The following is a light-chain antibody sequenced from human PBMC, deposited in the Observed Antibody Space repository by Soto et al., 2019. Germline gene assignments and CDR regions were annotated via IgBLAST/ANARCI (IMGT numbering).Light chain of an antibody. CDR2: DVS. CDR3: SSYTSSSKV. V-gene: IGLV2-14*01. CDR1: SSDVGGYNY. Sequence: QSVLTQPASVSGSPGQPITISCTGTSSDVGGYNYVSWYQQHPGKAPKLMIYDVSNRPSGVSNRFSGSKPGNTASLTISGLQAEDEADYYCSSYTSSSKVFGTGTKVTVL. J-gene: IGLJ1*01.